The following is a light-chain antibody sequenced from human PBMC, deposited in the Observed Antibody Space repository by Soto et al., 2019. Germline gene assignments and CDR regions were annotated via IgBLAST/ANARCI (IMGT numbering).Light chain of an antibody. V-gene: IGLV3-21*02. CDR1: NIGRKS. CDR3: QVWDGSSDRHWV. J-gene: IGLJ3*02. Sequence: SYELTQPPSVSVAPGQTARITCGGNNIGRKSVHWYQQMPGQAPVLVVYDDSARPSGIPERISGSNSGNTATLTVTRVEAGDEADYYCQVWDGSSDRHWVFGGGTKITVL. CDR2: DDS.